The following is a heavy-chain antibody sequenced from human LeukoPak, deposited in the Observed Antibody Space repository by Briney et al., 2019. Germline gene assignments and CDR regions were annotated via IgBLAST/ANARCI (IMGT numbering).Heavy chain of an antibody. CDR2: LYDSGST. V-gene: IGHV4-31*03. CDR1: GGSISSGGYY. CDR3: ARDSSSGYSSSWNYYYYMDV. D-gene: IGHD6-13*01. J-gene: IGHJ6*03. Sequence: SETLSLTCTVSGGSISSGGYYWSWIRQHPGKGLEWIGYLYDSGSTYYTPSLKSRVTISVDTSKNQFSLKLSSVTAADTAVYYCARDSSSGYSSSWNYYYYMDVWGKGTTVTASS.